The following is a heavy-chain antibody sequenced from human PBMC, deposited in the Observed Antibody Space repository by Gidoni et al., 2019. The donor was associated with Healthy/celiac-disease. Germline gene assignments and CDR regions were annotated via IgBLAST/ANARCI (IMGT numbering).Heavy chain of an antibody. CDR3: ARDRDTFIAAAGTSFDY. J-gene: IGHJ4*02. V-gene: IGHV4-39*07. Sequence: QLQLQGSGPGLVKPSETLSLTCTVSGGSIRSGSYYWGWIRQPPGKGLEWIGSIYYSGSTYYNPSLKSRVTISVDTSKNQFSLKLSSVTAADTAVYYCARDRDTFIAAAGTSFDYWGQGTLVTVSS. D-gene: IGHD6-13*01. CDR2: IYYSGST. CDR1: GGSIRSGSYY.